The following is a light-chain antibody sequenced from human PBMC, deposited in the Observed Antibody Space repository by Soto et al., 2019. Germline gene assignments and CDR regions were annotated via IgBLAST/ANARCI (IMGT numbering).Light chain of an antibody. CDR1: QSVGNF. V-gene: IGKV3-11*01. Sequence: EIVLTQSPGTLSLSPGERAALSCRASQSVGNFLAWYQQKPGQAPRLLIFDASNRATGIPARFTGSGSGTDFTLSISGLEPEDFGLYYCQQRGSWPPTFXQGTKADIK. CDR3: QQRGSWPPT. J-gene: IGKJ1*01. CDR2: DAS.